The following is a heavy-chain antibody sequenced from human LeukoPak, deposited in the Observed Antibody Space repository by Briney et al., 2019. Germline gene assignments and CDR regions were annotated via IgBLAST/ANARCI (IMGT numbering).Heavy chain of an antibody. J-gene: IGHJ4*02. CDR3: AKDFGPSPAYFVY. V-gene: IGHV3-30*18. D-gene: IGHD3-16*01. CDR1: GFTFSSYG. Sequence: GGSLRLSCAASGFTFSSYGMHWVRQAPGKGLEWVAVISYDGSNKYYADSVKGRFTISRDNSKNTLYLQMNSLRAEDTAVYYCAKDFGPSPAYFVYWGQGTLATVSS. CDR2: ISYDGSNK.